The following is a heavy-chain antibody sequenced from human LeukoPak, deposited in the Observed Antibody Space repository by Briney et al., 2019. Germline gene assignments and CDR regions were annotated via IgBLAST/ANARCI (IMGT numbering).Heavy chain of an antibody. Sequence: SRTLSLTCAISGDSVSRNNVAWNWIRQSPSRGLEWLGRTYYRSQWYSDYAESVKGRIAINPDTSKNQFSLQLNSVTPEDTAVYYCARYQVSQGREPTPFDYWGQGTLVTVSS. D-gene: IGHD1-14*01. CDR1: GDSVSRNNVA. CDR2: TYYRSQWYS. CDR3: ARYQVSQGREPTPFDY. J-gene: IGHJ4*02. V-gene: IGHV6-1*01.